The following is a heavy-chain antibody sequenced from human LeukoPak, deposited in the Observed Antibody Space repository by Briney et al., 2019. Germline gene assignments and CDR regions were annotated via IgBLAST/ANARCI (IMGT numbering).Heavy chain of an antibody. CDR2: IYPTGNT. V-gene: IGHV4-30-2*05. D-gene: IGHD2-15*01. CDR1: GGSISSSSYY. Sequence: SETLSLTCTVSGGSISSSSYYWSWIRQPPGKGLEWIGYIYPTGNTYYNPSLKSRVTISVDTFNNQFSLELSSVAAADTAVYYCAKDRLGYCSGGSCLDAFDIWGQGTMVTVSS. J-gene: IGHJ3*02. CDR3: AKDRLGYCSGGSCLDAFDI.